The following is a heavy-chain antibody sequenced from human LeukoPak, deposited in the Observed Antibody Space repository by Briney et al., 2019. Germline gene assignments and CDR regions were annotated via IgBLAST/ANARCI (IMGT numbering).Heavy chain of an antibody. V-gene: IGHV3-30-3*01. CDR2: ISYDGSNK. Sequence: PGGSLRLSCAATGFTFSSYAMHWVRQAPGKGLEWVAVISYDGSNKYYADSVKGRFTISRDNSKNTLYLQMNSLRAEDTAVYYCARDSRYDSSGYYDYWGQGTLVTVSS. CDR1: GFTFSSYA. D-gene: IGHD3-22*01. J-gene: IGHJ4*02. CDR3: ARDSRYDSSGYYDY.